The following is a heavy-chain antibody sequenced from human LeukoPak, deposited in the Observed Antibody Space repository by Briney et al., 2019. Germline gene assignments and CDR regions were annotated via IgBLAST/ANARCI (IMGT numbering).Heavy chain of an antibody. CDR3: AKRGVVIRGLLVIGYHQEAYHYDF. CDR1: GISLSNYA. CDR2: ISEKGGST. V-gene: IGHV3-23*01. J-gene: IGHJ4*02. Sequence: GGSLRLSCVVSGISLSNYAMTWVRQAPGKGLEWVSYISEKGGSTTYADSVKGRFTISRDTSLNTMYLQMNNLRAEDTAVYFCAKRGVVIRGLLVIGYHQEAYHYDFWGQGALVTVSS. D-gene: IGHD2/OR15-2a*01.